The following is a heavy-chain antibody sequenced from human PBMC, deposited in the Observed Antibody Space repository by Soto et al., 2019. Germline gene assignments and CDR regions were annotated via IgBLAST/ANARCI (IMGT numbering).Heavy chain of an antibody. CDR3: ATSRINMIRGVFSYGLDV. CDR1: GYTFTKYD. V-gene: IGHV1-8*01. Sequence: QEQLEQSGAEVKKPGASVKVSCKASGYTFTKYDFNWVRQATGQGLEWMGWVNPISGNTETAQNFQGRVSLTMNTSTSTAFMELSSLRAGNTAVYYCATSRINMIRGVFSYGLDVWGHGTT. CDR2: VNPISGNT. J-gene: IGHJ6*02. D-gene: IGHD3-10*01.